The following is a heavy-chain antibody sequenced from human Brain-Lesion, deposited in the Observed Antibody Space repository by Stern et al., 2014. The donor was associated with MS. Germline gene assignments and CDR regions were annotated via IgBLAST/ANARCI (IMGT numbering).Heavy chain of an antibody. CDR1: GGSISSGGYY. V-gene: IGHV4-61*02. Sequence: QLQLQESGPGLVKPSQTLSLSCTVSGGSISSGGYYWSWIRQPAGKGLEWIGRIFNSGSTSYNPSLKSRVPISIATSKNHFSLRLNSMTAADTAVYYCARGRVVPGFQYYATDVWGQGTTVIVSS. CDR2: IFNSGST. CDR3: ARGRVVPGFQYYATDV. D-gene: IGHD2-2*01. J-gene: IGHJ6*02.